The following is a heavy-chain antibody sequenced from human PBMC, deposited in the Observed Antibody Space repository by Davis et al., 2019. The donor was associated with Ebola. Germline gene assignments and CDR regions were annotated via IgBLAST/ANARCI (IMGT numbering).Heavy chain of an antibody. J-gene: IGHJ4*01. CDR3: AKSGGASHFDY. CDR2: TSNGLTYT. Sequence: SPKIPRVSPRFVLSDNYMIWTCHTPANWLERASSTSNGLTYTTYADFVKGRFTISRDDANNSLYLQMNSLRAEDTAVYYCAKSGGASHFDYWGHGALVTVTS. CDR1: RFVLSDNY. V-gene: IGHV3-11*06. D-gene: IGHD1-26*01.